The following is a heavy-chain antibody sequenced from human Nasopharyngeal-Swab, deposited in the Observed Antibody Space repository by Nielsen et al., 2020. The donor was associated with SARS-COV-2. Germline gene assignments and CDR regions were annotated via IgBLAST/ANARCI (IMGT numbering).Heavy chain of an antibody. CDR1: GFTFSTYN. Sequence: GESLKISCAASGFTFSTYNMNWVRQAPGKGLEWVSSISSSSTYIYYADSVKGRFTISRDNAKNSIYLQMNSLRAEDTAVYYCARDPGYGDTNWFDPWGQGTLVTVSS. D-gene: IGHD4-17*01. CDR2: ISSSSTYI. V-gene: IGHV3-21*01. CDR3: ARDPGYGDTNWFDP. J-gene: IGHJ5*02.